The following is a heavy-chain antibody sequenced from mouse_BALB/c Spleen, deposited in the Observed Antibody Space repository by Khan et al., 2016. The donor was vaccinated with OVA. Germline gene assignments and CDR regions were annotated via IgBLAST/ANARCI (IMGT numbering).Heavy chain of an antibody. CDR3: ARVARK. CDR2: IDPPNGNT. Sequence: VQLQESGPELVKSGATVKLSCTASGLTFTDTYMHWLKQWPEQGLEWIGRIDPPNGNTKYDPKFQGKATLTSDTSSNTAYLQLSSLTSEDTAVYCSARVARKWGQGTTVTVSS. V-gene: IGHV14-3*02. CDR1: GLTFTDTY. J-gene: IGHJ2*01.